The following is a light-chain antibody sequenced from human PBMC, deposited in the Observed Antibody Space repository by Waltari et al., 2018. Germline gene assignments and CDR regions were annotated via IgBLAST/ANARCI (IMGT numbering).Light chain of an antibody. CDR1: TSDLGGYNY. CDR2: DVS. Sequence: QSALTQPASVSGSPGQSIPIPCTGTTSDLGGYNYVSWYQQHPGKAPKLMIYDVSSRPSGVSNRFSGSKSGNTASLIISGLQAEDEADYYCSSFTSSSTWVFGGGTKLTVL. V-gene: IGLV2-14*01. CDR3: SSFTSSSTWV. J-gene: IGLJ3*02.